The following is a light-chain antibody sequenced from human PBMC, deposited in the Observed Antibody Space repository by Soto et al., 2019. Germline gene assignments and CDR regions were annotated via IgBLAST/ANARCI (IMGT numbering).Light chain of an antibody. V-gene: IGKV3-15*01. CDR1: QSVGSY. J-gene: IGKJ1*01. CDR3: KQYNNWPL. Sequence: EIVLTQSPATLSVSPGEGATLSCRASQSVGSYLAWYQQKPGQAPRLLIYGASSRATGIPARFSGSGSGTEFTLTIRSLQSEDFAVYYCKQYNNWPLFGQGTKVDIK. CDR2: GAS.